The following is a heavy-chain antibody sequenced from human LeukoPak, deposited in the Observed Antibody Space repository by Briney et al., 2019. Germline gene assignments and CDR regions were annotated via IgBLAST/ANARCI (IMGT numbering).Heavy chain of an antibody. V-gene: IGHV1-69*13. CDR2: IIPIFGTA. CDR1: GGTFSSYA. D-gene: IGHD3-22*01. CDR3: ASSRLGSGYYPTEAFGY. Sequence: SVKVSCKASGGTFSSYAISWVRQAPGQGLEWMGGIIPIFGTANYAQKFQGRVTITADESTSTAYMELSSLGSEDTAVYYCASSRLGSGYYPTEAFGYWGQGTLVTVSS. J-gene: IGHJ4*02.